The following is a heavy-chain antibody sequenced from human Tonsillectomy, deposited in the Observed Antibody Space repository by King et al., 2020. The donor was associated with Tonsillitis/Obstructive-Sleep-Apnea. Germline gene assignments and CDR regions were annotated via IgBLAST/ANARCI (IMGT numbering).Heavy chain of an antibody. J-gene: IGHJ5*02. D-gene: IGHD2-2*02. CDR1: GFSFSSST. CDR2: TSDSGGTT. Sequence: VQLVESGGGLVQPGGSLRLSCAASGFSFSSSTMTWVRQAPGKGLEWVSSTSDSGGTTYYADSVKGRFTISRDNYRNKLFLNRDSLRAEDTAVYYCAEDYCSSTSCYNWFDPWGQGTLVTVSS. CDR3: AEDYCSSTSCYNWFDP. V-gene: IGHV3-23*04.